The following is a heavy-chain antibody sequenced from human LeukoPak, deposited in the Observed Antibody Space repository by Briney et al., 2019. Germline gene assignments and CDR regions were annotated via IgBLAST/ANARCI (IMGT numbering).Heavy chain of an antibody. Sequence: GGSLRLSCAASGFTFSSYSMNWVRQAPWKGLEWVSSISSSSSYIYYADSVKGRFTISRDNAKNSLYLQMNSLRAEDTAVYYCARDMQQLVPKAFDPWGQGTLVTVS. CDR2: ISSSSSYI. D-gene: IGHD6-13*01. J-gene: IGHJ5*02. CDR3: ARDMQQLVPKAFDP. CDR1: GFTFSSYS. V-gene: IGHV3-21*01.